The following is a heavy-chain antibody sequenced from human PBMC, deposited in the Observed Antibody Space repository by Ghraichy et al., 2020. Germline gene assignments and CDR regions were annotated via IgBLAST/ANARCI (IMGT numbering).Heavy chain of an antibody. CDR2: IYYSGRT. D-gene: IGHD2-2*01. CDR3: ARAGGQLEYYYYYGMDV. CDR1: GGSISSYY. Sequence: SQTLSLTCTVSGGSISSYYWSWIRQPPGKGLEWIGDIYYSGRTNYNPSLKSRVTISVDTSKNKFSLKLSSVTAADTAVYYCARAGGQLEYYYYYGMDVWGQGTTVTVSS. V-gene: IGHV4-59*01. J-gene: IGHJ6*02.